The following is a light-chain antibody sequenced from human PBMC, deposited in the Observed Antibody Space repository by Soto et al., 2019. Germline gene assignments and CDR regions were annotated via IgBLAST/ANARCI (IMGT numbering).Light chain of an antibody. CDR3: CSYAGSNTYV. V-gene: IGLV2-11*01. CDR1: SSDVGVYNY. CDR2: DVS. J-gene: IGLJ1*01. Sequence: QSVLTQPRSVSGSPGQSVTISCSGTSSDVGVYNYVSWYQQHPGKAPKLMIYDVSKWPSGVPDRFSGSKSGNTASLTISGLQAEDEADYYCCSYAGSNTYVFGTETKLTVL.